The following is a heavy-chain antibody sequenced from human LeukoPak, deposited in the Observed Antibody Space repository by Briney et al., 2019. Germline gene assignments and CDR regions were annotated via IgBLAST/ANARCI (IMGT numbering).Heavy chain of an antibody. CDR3: ARGAEYYAIWRGYAGYSDY. Sequence: PSETLSLTCTVSGYSISNGYYWGWIRQPPGKGLEWVGSIYHRGSTYYNPSLTSRVTIPLDRPKKNFSLKLTSVTAADTAVYFCARGAEYYAIWRGYAGYSDYWGQGISVTVSS. CDR2: IYHRGST. V-gene: IGHV4-38-2*02. CDR1: GYSISNGYY. D-gene: IGHD3-3*01. J-gene: IGHJ4*02.